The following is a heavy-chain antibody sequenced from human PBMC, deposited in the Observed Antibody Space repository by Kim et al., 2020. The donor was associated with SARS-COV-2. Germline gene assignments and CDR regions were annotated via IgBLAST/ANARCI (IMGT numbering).Heavy chain of an antibody. D-gene: IGHD2-15*01. Sequence: ASVKVSCKASGYTFTSYAMHWVRQAPGQRLEWMGWINAGNGNTKYSQKFQGRVTITRDTSASTAYMELSSLRSEDTAVYYCARGPDIVVVEVPLGFDPWGQGTLVTVSS. CDR2: INAGNGNT. CDR3: ARGPDIVVVEVPLGFDP. V-gene: IGHV1-3*01. J-gene: IGHJ5*02. CDR1: GYTFTSYA.